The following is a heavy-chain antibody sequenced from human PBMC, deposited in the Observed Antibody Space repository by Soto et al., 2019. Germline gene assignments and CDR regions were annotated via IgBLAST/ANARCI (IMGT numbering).Heavy chain of an antibody. Sequence: SETLSLTCTVSSGSINNYYWSWIRQPPGKGLEWIGYIYYSGSTNYNPSLKSRVTISVDTSKNQFSLKLSSVTAADTAVYYCARRYGGNYDYWGQGTLVTVSS. CDR3: ARRYGGNYDY. J-gene: IGHJ4*02. CDR1: SGSINNYY. V-gene: IGHV4-59*01. CDR2: IYYSGST. D-gene: IGHD1-26*01.